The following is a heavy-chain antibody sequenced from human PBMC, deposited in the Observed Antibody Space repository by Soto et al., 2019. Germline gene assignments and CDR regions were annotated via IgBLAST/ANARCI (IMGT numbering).Heavy chain of an antibody. CDR1: GYTFTSYD. CDR2: MNPNSGNT. Sequence: GASVKVSCKASGYTFTSYDINWVRQATGQGLEWMGWMNPNSGNTGYAQKFQGRVTMTRNTSISTAYMELSSLRSEDTAVYYCARQLESYDFWSGYLNTNYYYYYGMDVWGQGTTVTVSS. CDR3: ARQLESYDFWSGYLNTNYYYYYGMDV. V-gene: IGHV1-8*01. D-gene: IGHD3-3*01. J-gene: IGHJ6*02.